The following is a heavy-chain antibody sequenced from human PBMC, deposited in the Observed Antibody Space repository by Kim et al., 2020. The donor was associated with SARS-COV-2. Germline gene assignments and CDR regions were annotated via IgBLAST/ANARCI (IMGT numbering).Heavy chain of an antibody. V-gene: IGHV3-30*04. J-gene: IGHJ3*02. CDR3: ARTKDSSSWYMVDAFDI. Sequence: GGSLRLSCAASGFTFSSYAMHWVRQAPGKGLEWVAVISYDGSNKYYADSVKGRFTISRDNSKNTLYLQMNSLRAEDTAVYYCARTKDSSSWYMVDAFDIWGQGTMVTVSS. CDR1: GFTFSSYA. CDR2: ISYDGSNK. D-gene: IGHD6-13*01.